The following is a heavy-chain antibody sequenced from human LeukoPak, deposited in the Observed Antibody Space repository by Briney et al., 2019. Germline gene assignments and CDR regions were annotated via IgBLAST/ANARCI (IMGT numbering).Heavy chain of an antibody. CDR3: AKDPAEGTNWFDP. CDR2: IVVGSGHT. J-gene: IGHJ5*02. D-gene: IGHD3-10*01. Sequence: GASVKVSCKASGFTFTNSAVQWVRQARGQRLEWLGWIVVGSGHTNYAQKFQERVTITRDMSTSTAYMELSSLRAEDTAVYYCAKDPAEGTNWFDPWGQGTLVTVSS. CDR1: GFTFTNSA. V-gene: IGHV1-58*01.